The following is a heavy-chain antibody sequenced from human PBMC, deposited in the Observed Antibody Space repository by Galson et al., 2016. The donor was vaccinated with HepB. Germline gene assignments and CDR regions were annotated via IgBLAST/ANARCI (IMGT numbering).Heavy chain of an antibody. V-gene: IGHV3-15*07. CDR1: GFAFRTYS. J-gene: IGHJ4*02. CDR2: IKRKTDGGTT. CDR3: TTDGLLRYFDWLSSASDY. Sequence: SLRLSCAASGFAFRTYSMNWVRQTPGKGLEWVGRIKRKTDGGTTDYAAPVKGRFIISRDDSKNTLYLQMNSLKTEDTAVYYCTTDGLLRYFDWLSSASDYWGQGTLVTVSS. D-gene: IGHD3-9*01.